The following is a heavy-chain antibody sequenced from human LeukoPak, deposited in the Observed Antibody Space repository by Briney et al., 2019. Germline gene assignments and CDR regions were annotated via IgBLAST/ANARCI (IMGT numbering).Heavy chain of an antibody. CDR3: ATGGAYRDAFDI. D-gene: IGHD3-10*01. CDR2: IIPILSQS. Sequence: SVKVSCKASGYTFTSYGISWVRQAPGQGLEWMGRIIPILSQSDYAQKFQGTVSITADEFTETAYMELSSLRSDDTAVYYCATGGAYRDAFDIWGQGTMVTVS. J-gene: IGHJ3*02. V-gene: IGHV1-69*11. CDR1: GYTFTSYG.